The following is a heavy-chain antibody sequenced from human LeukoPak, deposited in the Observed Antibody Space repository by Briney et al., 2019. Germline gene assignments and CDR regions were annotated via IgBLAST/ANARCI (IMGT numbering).Heavy chain of an antibody. CDR1: GYTFTSYG. D-gene: IGHD5-12*01. CDR2: ISAYNGNT. CDR3: AMGVATILQSDY. Sequence: ASVKVSCKASGYTFTSYGISWVRQAPGQMLEWMGWISAYNGNTNYAQKLQGRVTMTTDTSTSTAYMELRSLRSDDTAVYYCAMGVATILQSDYWGQGTLVTVSS. J-gene: IGHJ4*02. V-gene: IGHV1-18*04.